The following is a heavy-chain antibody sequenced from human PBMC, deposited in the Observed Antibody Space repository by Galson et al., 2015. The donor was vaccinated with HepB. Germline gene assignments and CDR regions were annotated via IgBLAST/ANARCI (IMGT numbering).Heavy chain of an antibody. D-gene: IGHD2-2*01. V-gene: IGHV6-1*01. CDR1: GDSVSSNSAT. Sequence: CAISGDSVSSNSATWNWIRQSPSRGLEWLGRTYYRSNWYNDYAVSVKSRITINPDTSKNQFSLQLNSVTPEDTAVYYCARDLSQHCSSSYCFALDYWGQGTLVTVSS. CDR3: ARDLSQHCSSSYCFALDY. J-gene: IGHJ4*02. CDR2: TYYRSNWYN.